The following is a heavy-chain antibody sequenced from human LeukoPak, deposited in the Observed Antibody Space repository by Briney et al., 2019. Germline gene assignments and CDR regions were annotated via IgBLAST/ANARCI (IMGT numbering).Heavy chain of an antibody. D-gene: IGHD4-23*01. CDR2: INHSGST. CDR1: GGSFSGYY. J-gene: IGHJ4*02. Sequence: SETLSLTCAVYGGSFSGYYWSWIRQPPGKGLEWIGEINHSGSTNYNPSLKSRVTISVDTSKNQFSLKLSSVTAADTAVYFCAREFAGNSRGLDYWGQGTLVTVSS. CDR3: AREFAGNSRGLDY. V-gene: IGHV4-34*01.